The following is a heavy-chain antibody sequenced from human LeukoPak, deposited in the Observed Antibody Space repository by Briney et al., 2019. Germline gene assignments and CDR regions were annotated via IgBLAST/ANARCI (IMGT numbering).Heavy chain of an antibody. V-gene: IGHV3-33*01. J-gene: IGHJ6*02. CDR2: IWYDGSNK. D-gene: IGHD6-19*01. Sequence: PGRSLRPSCAASGFTFSNYGIHWVRQAPGKGLEWVAVIWYDGSNKYYADSVKGRFTISRDNSKNTLYLQINSLRAEDTAVYYCARDLAVAEDYYGMDVWGQGTTVTVSS. CDR3: ARDLAVAEDYYGMDV. CDR1: GFTFSNYG.